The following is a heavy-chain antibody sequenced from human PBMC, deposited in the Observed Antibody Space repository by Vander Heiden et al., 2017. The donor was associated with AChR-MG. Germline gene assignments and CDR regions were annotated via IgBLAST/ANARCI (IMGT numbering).Heavy chain of an antibody. Sequence: EVQLVESGGGLVKPGGSLRLSCAASGFTFSSYSMNWVRQAPGKGLEWVSSISSSSSYIYYADSVKGRFTISRDNAKNSLYLQMNSLRAEDTAVYYCARATLKVVGYYYYMDVWGKGTTVTVSS. CDR1: GFTFSSYS. J-gene: IGHJ6*03. CDR2: ISSSSSYI. D-gene: IGHD2-15*01. V-gene: IGHV3-21*01. CDR3: ARATLKVVGYYYYMDV.